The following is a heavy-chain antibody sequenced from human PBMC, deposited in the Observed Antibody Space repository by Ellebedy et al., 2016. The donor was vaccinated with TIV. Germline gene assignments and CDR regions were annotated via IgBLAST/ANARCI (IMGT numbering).Heavy chain of an antibody. D-gene: IGHD5/OR15-5a*01. V-gene: IGHV3-30*04. CDR2: ISSDGSNK. CDR3: ARALNHVDTVSTAPLDC. J-gene: IGHJ4*02. CDR1: GLPFASYV. Sequence: GEYLKISCAASGLPFASYVMNWYRQAPGKGLEWVALISSDGSNKYFADSVQGRFTISRDNSQNTLYLLMKSLRGDDTAIYYCARALNHVDTVSTAPLDCWGQGTLVTVSS.